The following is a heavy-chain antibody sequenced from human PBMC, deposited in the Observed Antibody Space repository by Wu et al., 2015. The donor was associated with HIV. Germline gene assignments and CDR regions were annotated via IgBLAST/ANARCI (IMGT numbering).Heavy chain of an antibody. Sequence: VQLVQSGSELKKPGAAVKVACKASGYIFSDYGIHWVRQAPGQGLEWMGWISAQNGKTNYAQKFQGRVTITMDESTFTSYMELSSLRFEDTAIYYCARDLGRDTMIRARPRYPMDVWAKGPRSPSP. CDR1: GYIFSDYG. J-gene: IGHJ6*02. D-gene: IGHD3-10*01. V-gene: IGHV1-18*01. CDR3: ARDLGRDTMIRARPRYPMDV. CDR2: ISAQNGKT.